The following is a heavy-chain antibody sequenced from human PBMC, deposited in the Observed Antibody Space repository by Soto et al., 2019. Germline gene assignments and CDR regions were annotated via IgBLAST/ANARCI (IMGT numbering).Heavy chain of an antibody. D-gene: IGHD1-1*01. Sequence: QVQLQESGPGLVKPSETLSLTCTVSGGSISSYYWSWIRQPPGKGLEWIGYIYYSGSTNYNPSLKSRVTISVDTSKNQFSLKLSSVTAADTAVYYCARVVGGYNWNVIDYWGQGTLVTVSS. CDR3: ARVVGGYNWNVIDY. J-gene: IGHJ4*02. CDR2: IYYSGST. CDR1: GGSISSYY. V-gene: IGHV4-59*01.